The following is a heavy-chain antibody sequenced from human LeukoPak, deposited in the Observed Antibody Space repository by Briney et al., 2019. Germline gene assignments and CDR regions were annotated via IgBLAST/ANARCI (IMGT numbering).Heavy chain of an antibody. CDR1: GFIVSTNY. Sequence: PGGSLRLSCAASGFIVSTNYMNWVRQSPGKGLEWVSSISFSERSTYYADSVKGRFTISRDNSKNTLFLQMNSLRAEDTAVYYCAKDLVENYGGYFGLWGQGTLVTVSS. D-gene: IGHD4-17*01. CDR3: AKDLVENYGGYFGL. J-gene: IGHJ4*02. V-gene: IGHV3-23*01. CDR2: ISFSERST.